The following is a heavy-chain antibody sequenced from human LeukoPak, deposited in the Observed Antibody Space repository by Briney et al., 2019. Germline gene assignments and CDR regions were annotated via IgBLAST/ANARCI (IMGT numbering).Heavy chain of an antibody. CDR3: AAHSSGSSYYFDY. Sequence: PSQTLSLTCTVSGGSISSGTYYWSWIQQPAGKGLEWIGRIYTSGSTNYNPSLKSGVTISVDTSKNQFSLKLSSVTAADTAVYYCAAHSSGSSYYFDYWGQGTLVTVSS. J-gene: IGHJ4*02. CDR1: GGSISSGTYY. D-gene: IGHD3-22*01. V-gene: IGHV4-61*02. CDR2: IYTSGST.